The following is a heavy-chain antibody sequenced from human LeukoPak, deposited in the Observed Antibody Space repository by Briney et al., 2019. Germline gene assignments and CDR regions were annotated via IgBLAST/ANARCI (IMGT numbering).Heavy chain of an antibody. D-gene: IGHD6-19*01. Sequence: SETLSLTLTVYGASISSSSYDCGWIRQPPGKGLECIGSIYYSGSTYYNPSLKSRVTISVDTSKNQFSLKLSSVTAADTAVYYCARGGYSSGWYWGGFDYWGQGTLVTVSS. CDR1: GASISSSSYD. J-gene: IGHJ4*02. CDR3: ARGGYSSGWYWGGFDY. CDR2: IYYSGST. V-gene: IGHV4-39*01.